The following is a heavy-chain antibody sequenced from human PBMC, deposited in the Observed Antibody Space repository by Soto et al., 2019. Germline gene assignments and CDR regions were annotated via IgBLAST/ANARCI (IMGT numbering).Heavy chain of an antibody. CDR2: IYYSGST. J-gene: IGHJ5*02. CDR1: GGSISSSSYY. Sequence: QLQLQESGPGLVKPSETLSLTCTVSGGSISSSSYYWGWIRQPPGKGLEWIGSIYYSGSTYYNPSLKSRVTISVDTSKNQFSLKLSSVTAADTAVYYCARTKLRFLEWLSDNWFDPWGQGTLVTVSS. D-gene: IGHD3-3*01. CDR3: ARTKLRFLEWLSDNWFDP. V-gene: IGHV4-39*01.